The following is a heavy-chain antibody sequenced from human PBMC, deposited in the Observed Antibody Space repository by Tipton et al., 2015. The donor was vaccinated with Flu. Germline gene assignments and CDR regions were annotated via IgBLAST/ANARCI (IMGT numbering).Heavy chain of an antibody. CDR2: INHGGST. V-gene: IGHV4-34*01. CDR3: ARRDYSNYVSDPKSWFDP. D-gene: IGHD4-11*01. J-gene: IGHJ5*02. CDR1: GGSFSGYY. Sequence: TLSLTCAVNGGSFSGYYWSWIRQPPGKGLEWIGEINHGGSTNYNKSLKSRVTMSVDTSMNQFSLKLNSVTAADTAVYYCARRDYSNYVSDPKSWFDPWGQGILVTVSS.